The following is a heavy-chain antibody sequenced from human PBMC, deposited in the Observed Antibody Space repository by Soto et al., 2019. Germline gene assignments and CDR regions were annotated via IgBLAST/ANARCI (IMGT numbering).Heavy chain of an antibody. D-gene: IGHD3-3*01. Sequence: GGSLRLSCAASGFTVSSNYMSWVRQAPGKGLEWVSVIYSGGSTYYADSVKGRFTISRDNSKNTLYLQMNSLRAEDTAVYYCARVYDFWSGYPLDPWGQGTLVTAPQ. CDR2: IYSGGST. CDR1: GFTVSSNY. V-gene: IGHV3-53*01. J-gene: IGHJ5*02. CDR3: ARVYDFWSGYPLDP.